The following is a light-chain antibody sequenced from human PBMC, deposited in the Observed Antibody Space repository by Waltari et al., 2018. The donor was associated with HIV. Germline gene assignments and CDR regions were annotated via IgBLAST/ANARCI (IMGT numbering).Light chain of an antibody. Sequence: DIVLTQSPATLSLSPGEGATLSCRASQSVGSYLAWYQQKPGQAPRLLIYDSSNRATGIPARFSGSGSETDFTLTISSLEPEDFAVYYCQYRSDWLFTFGPGTKVDIK. V-gene: IGKV3-11*01. CDR3: QYRSDWLFT. J-gene: IGKJ3*01. CDR2: DSS. CDR1: QSVGSY.